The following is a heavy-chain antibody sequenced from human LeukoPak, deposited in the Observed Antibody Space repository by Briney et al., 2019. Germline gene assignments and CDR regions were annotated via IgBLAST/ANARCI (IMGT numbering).Heavy chain of an antibody. V-gene: IGHV3-30*18. CDR3: AKDSPMDY. CDR1: GFTFSSYG. J-gene: IGHJ4*02. Sequence: PGRSLRLSCAASGFTFSSYGMHWVRQAPGKGLEWVAVISYDGSNKYYADSVKGRFTISRDNSKNTLYLQTNSLRAEDTAVYYCAKDSPMDYWGQGTLVTVSS. CDR2: ISYDGSNK.